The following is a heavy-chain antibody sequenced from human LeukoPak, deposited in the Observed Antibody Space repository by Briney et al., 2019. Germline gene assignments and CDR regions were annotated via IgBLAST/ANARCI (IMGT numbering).Heavy chain of an antibody. CDR2: IYYSGST. V-gene: IGHV4-39*01. J-gene: IGHJ5*02. CDR1: GGSISSSSYY. CDR3: ARVPRIEAGATGDWFDP. D-gene: IGHD6-13*01. Sequence: SETLSLTCTVSGGSISSSSYYWGWIRQPPGKGLEWIVSIYYSGSTYYNPSLKSRVTISVDTSKNQFSLKLSSVTAADTAVYYCARVPRIEAGATGDWFDPWGQGTVVTVSS.